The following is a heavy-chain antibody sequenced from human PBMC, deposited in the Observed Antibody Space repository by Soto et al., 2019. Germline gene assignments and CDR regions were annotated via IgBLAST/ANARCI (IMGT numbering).Heavy chain of an antibody. D-gene: IGHD6-13*01. CDR2: IKQGGSEK. Sequence: EVQLVESGGGLVQPGGSLRLSCVASGFTFSLYWMSWACQVPGRGLEWLDKIKQGGSEKNYVDSVRGRFNISGDTAKSSLFLDRNSRSADDTAVYFCWRVSRGAAGVYYWGQGTLVTVSS. CDR3: WRVSRGAAGVYY. J-gene: IGHJ4*02. CDR1: GFTFSLYW. V-gene: IGHV3-7*04.